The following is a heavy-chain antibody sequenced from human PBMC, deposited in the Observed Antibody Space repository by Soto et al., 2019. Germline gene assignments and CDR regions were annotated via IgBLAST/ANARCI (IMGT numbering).Heavy chain of an antibody. CDR1: GFTFSSYD. D-gene: IGHD1-1*01. CDR2: IGTAGDP. V-gene: IGHV3-13*05. Sequence: VQLVESGGGLVQPGGSLRLSCAASGFTFSSYDMHWVRQATGKGLEWVSAIGTAGDPYYPGSVKGRFTISRENAKNSLYLQMNSLRAGDTAVYYCARGRVHPPGTTVDLDPPGVKNWYFDLWGRGTLVTVSS. CDR3: ARGRVHPPGTTVDLDPPGVKNWYFDL. J-gene: IGHJ2*01.